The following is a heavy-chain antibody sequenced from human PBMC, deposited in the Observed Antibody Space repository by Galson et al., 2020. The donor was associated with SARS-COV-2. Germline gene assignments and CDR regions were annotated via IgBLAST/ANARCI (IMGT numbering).Heavy chain of an antibody. CDR1: GFTFSSYG. CDR3: ARDYLPGLWFGEFDAFDI. J-gene: IGHJ3*02. V-gene: IGHV3-33*01. CDR2: IWYDGSNK. Sequence: GGSLRLSCAASGFTFSSYGMHWVRQAPGKGLEWVAVIWYDGSNKYYADSVKGRFTLSRDNSKNTLYLQMNSLRAEDTAVYYCARDYLPGLWFGEFDAFDIWGQGTMVTVSS. D-gene: IGHD3-10*01.